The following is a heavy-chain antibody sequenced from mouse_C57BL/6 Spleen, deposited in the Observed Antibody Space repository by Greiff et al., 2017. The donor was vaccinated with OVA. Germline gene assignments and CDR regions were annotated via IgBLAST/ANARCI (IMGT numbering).Heavy chain of an antibody. V-gene: IGHV1-69*01. CDR3: ARGEKNFGY. CDR2: IDPSDSYT. J-gene: IGHJ2*01. CDR1: GYTFTSYW. Sequence: VQLQQPGAELVMPGASVKLSCTASGYTFTSYWMHWVQQTPGQGLEWIGEIDPSDSYTNYNQKFKGKSTLTVDKSSSTAYMQLSSLTSEDSAVYYCARGEKNFGYWGQGTTLT.